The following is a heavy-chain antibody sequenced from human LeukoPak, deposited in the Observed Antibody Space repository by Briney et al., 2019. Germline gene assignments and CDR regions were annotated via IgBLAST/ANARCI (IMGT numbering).Heavy chain of an antibody. CDR2: INTDGSST. V-gene: IGHV3-74*01. J-gene: IGHJ4*02. CDR3: VIVGAVTGSY. Sequence: GGSLRLSCAASGFTFSRYWMHWVRQAPGEGLMWVSRINTDGSSTTHAASVKGRFTMSRDNAKSTLFLQMNSLRAEDTAVYYCVIVGAVTGSYWGQGTLVTVSS. CDR1: GFTFSRYW. D-gene: IGHD2-21*02.